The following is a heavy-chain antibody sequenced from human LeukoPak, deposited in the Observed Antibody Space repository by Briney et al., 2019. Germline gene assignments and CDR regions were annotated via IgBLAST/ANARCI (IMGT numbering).Heavy chain of an antibody. Sequence: NPSETLSLTCTVSGGSISSSSYYWGWIRQPPGKGLEWIGSIYYSGSTYYNPSLKSRVTISVDTSKNQFSLKLSSVTAADTAVYYCARHVVGATAGEVDYWGQGTLVTVSS. CDR2: IYYSGST. CDR3: ARHVVGATAGEVDY. J-gene: IGHJ4*02. D-gene: IGHD1-26*01. V-gene: IGHV4-39*01. CDR1: GGSISSSSYY.